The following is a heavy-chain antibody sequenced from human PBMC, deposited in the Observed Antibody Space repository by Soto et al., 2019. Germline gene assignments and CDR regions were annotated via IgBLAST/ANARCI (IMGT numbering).Heavy chain of an antibody. CDR2: IIPIFGTA. J-gene: IGHJ6*02. D-gene: IGHD2-2*01. Sequence: QVQLVQSGAEVKKPGSSVKVSCKASGGTFSSYAISWVRQAPGQGLEWMGGIIPIFGTANYAQKFQGRVTITADESTSTAYMGLSSLRSEDAAVYYCARHVPAAGYHYGMDVWGQGTTVTVSS. CDR3: ARHVPAAGYHYGMDV. CDR1: GGTFSSYA. V-gene: IGHV1-69*12.